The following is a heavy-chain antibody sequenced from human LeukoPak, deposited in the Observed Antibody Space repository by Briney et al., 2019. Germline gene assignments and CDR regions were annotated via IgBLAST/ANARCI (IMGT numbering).Heavy chain of an antibody. V-gene: IGHV3-23*01. CDR1: GFTFSSYA. D-gene: IGHD3-22*01. CDR2: ISVSGAST. Sequence: GGSLRLSCAASGFTFSSYAMSWVRQAPGKGLEWVSVISVSGASTYYADSVKGRFTIYRDNSKNTLYLQMNSLRAEDTAVYYCARDDSSGYYYGDYYYYGMDVWGQGTTVTVSS. J-gene: IGHJ6*02. CDR3: ARDDSSGYYYGDYYYYGMDV.